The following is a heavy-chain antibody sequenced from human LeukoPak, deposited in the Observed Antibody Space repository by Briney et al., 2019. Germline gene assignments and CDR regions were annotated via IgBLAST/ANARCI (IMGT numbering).Heavy chain of an antibody. CDR2: IYTSGST. D-gene: IGHD3-16*02. Sequence: PSETLSLTCTVSGGSISSYYWSWIRQPAGKGLKWIGRIYTSGSTNYNPSLKSRVTMSVDTSKNQFSLKLSSVTAADTAVYYCAATPAYYDYVWGSYRYYYFDYWGQGTLVTVSS. CDR3: AATPAYYDYVWGSYRYYYFDY. J-gene: IGHJ4*02. CDR1: GGSISSYY. V-gene: IGHV4-4*07.